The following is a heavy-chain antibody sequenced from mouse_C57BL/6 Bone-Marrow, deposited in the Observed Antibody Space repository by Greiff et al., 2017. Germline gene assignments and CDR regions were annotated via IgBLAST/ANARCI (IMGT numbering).Heavy chain of an antibody. CDR2: ISYDGSN. CDR3: ARDTPFYCFDY. V-gene: IGHV3-6*01. Sequence: EVKLQESGPGLVKPSQSLSLTCSVTGYSITSGYYWNWIRQFPGNKLEWMGYISYDGSNNYNPSLKNRISITRDTSKNQFFLKLNSVTTEDTATXYCARDTPFYCFDYWGQGTTLTVSS. J-gene: IGHJ2*01. CDR1: GYSITSGYY.